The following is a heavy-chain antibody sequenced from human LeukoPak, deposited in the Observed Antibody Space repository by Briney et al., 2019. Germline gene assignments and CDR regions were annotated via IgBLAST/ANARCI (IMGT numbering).Heavy chain of an antibody. Sequence: PSETLSLTCAVYGGSFSGYYWTWVRQPPGKGLEWIGEINHKGATNYNPSLKSRVTLSLDTSKNQFSLKLSSVTAADTAVYYCARGPHFYGSGSYEYSYYYYYYGMDVWGKGTAVTVSS. CDR3: ARGPHFYGSGSYEYSYYYYYYGMDV. J-gene: IGHJ6*04. D-gene: IGHD3-10*01. CDR1: GGSFSGYY. V-gene: IGHV4-34*01. CDR2: INHKGAT.